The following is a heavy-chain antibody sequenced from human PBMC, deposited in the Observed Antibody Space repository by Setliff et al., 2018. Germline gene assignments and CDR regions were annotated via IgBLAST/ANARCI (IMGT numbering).Heavy chain of an antibody. D-gene: IGHD2-21*02. J-gene: IGHJ5*01. V-gene: IGHV3-23*01. Sequence: GGSLRLSCTASGFTFRSYHMSWVRQAPGRGLEWVASIGAGGDYTKYADSVRGRFTISRDNSKNTIYLQMNSLRAEDTAKYYCAKDPNGDFVGAFDSWGRGTLVTVSS. CDR2: IGAGGDYT. CDR3: AKDPNGDFVGAFDS. CDR1: GFTFRSYH.